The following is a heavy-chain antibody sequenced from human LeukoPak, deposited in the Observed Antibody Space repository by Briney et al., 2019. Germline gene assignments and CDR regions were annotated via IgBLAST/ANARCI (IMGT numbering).Heavy chain of an antibody. V-gene: IGHV4-4*02. CDR2: IYHSGST. J-gene: IGHJ3*02. CDR1: GGSISSSNW. D-gene: IGHD2-15*01. CDR3: ARFKGYCSGGSCYHRAFGI. Sequence: SETLSLTCAVSGGSISSSNWWSWVRQPPGKGLEWIGEIYHSGSTNYNPSLKSRVTISVDKSKNQFSLKLSSVTAADTAVYYCARFKGYCSGGSCYHRAFGIWGQGTMVTVSS.